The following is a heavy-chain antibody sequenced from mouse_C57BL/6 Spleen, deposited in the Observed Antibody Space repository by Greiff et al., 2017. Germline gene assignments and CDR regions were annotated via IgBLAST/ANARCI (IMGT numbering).Heavy chain of an antibody. J-gene: IGHJ4*01. Sequence: VQLQQSGPELVKPGASVKISCKASGYSFTDYNMNWVRQSNGKSLEWIGVINPNYGTTSYNQNFKGKATLTVDKSSSTAYMQLNSLESEDSAVYYCARSGYSNYYAMDYWGQGTSVTVSS. V-gene: IGHV1-39*01. CDR3: ARSGYSNYYAMDY. CDR2: INPNYGTT. CDR1: GYSFTDYN. D-gene: IGHD2-5*01.